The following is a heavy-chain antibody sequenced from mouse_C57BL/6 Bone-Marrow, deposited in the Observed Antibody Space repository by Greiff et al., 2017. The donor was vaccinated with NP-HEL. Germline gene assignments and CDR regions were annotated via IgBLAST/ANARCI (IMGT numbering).Heavy chain of an antibody. J-gene: IGHJ2*01. D-gene: IGHD4-1*01. CDR1: GFTFSDYY. CDR3: AREAWDLGVDY. CDR2: INYDGSST. V-gene: IGHV5-16*01. Sequence: DVKLVESEGGLVQPGSSMKLSCTASGFTFSDYYMAWVRQVPEKGLEWVANINYDGSSTYYLDSLKSRFIISRDNAKNILYLQMSSLKSEDTATYYCAREAWDLGVDYWGQGTTLTVSS.